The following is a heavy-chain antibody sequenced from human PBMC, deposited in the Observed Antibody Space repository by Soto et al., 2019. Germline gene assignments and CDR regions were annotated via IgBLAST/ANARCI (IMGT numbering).Heavy chain of an antibody. CDR1: GFTFSSYG. D-gene: IGHD3-22*01. J-gene: IGHJ4*02. CDR2: ISYDGSNK. Sequence: PGGSLRLSCAASGFTFSSYGMHWVRQAPGKGLEWVAVISYDGSNKYYADSVKGRFTISRDNSKDTLYLQMNSLRAEDTAVYYCAKSPRFHYYDSSGYYFDYWGQGTLVTVSS. CDR3: AKSPRFHYYDSSGYYFDY. V-gene: IGHV3-30*18.